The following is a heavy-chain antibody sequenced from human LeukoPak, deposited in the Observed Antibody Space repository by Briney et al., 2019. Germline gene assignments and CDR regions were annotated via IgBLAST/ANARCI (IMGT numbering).Heavy chain of an antibody. J-gene: IGHJ3*02. CDR3: ADPGPFSSGWLDAFDI. V-gene: IGHV3-66*01. D-gene: IGHD6-19*01. CDR1: GFTVSSNY. CDR2: LYSGGST. Sequence: GGSLRLSCAASGFTVSSNYVIWVRQAPRKGLEWVSILYSGGSTYYADSVKGRFTISRDNSQNTVYLQMNSLRAEDTAVYFCADPGPFSSGWLDAFDIWGQGIMVTVSS.